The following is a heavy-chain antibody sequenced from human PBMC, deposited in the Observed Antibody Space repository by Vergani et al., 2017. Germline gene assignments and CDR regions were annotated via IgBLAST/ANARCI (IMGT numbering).Heavy chain of an antibody. J-gene: IGHJ5*02. CDR1: GGTFSSYA. V-gene: IGHV1-69*06. D-gene: IGHD3-10*01. CDR3: MLTMVRGVTWFDH. Sequence: QVQLVQSGAEVKKPGSSVKVSYKASGGTFSSYAISWVRQAPGQGLEWMGGIIPIFGTANYAQKFQGRVTITADKSTSTAYMELSSLRSEDTAVYYCMLTMVRGVTWFDHWGQGTLVTVSS. CDR2: IIPIFGTA.